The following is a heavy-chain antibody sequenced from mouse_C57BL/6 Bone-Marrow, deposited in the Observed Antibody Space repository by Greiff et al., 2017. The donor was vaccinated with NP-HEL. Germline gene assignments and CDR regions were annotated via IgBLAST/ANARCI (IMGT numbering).Heavy chain of an antibody. CDR3: TARGWDTEDY. V-gene: IGHV6-3*01. CDR1: GFTFSNYW. J-gene: IGHJ2*01. CDR2: VRLKSDNYST. Sequence: EVQLVESGGGLVQPGGSMKLSCVASGFTFSNYWMNWVRQSPEKGLEWVAQVRLKSDNYSTHYAESVKGRFTISRDDSKSSVYLQMNNLRAEDTGIYYCTARGWDTEDYWGQGTTLTVSS. D-gene: IGHD3-3*01.